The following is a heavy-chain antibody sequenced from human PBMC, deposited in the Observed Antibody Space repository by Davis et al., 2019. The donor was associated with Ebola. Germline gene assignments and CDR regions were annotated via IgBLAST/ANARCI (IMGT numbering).Heavy chain of an antibody. CDR1: GYTLTELS. CDR2: FDPEDGET. CDR3: ATGNADYGDSTGLQGPVYYYYYGMDV. V-gene: IGHV1-24*01. Sequence: ASVQVSCKVSGYTLTELSMHWVRQAPGKGLEWMGGFDPEDGETIYAQKFQGRVTMTEDTSTDTAYMELSSLRSEDTAVYYCATGNADYGDSTGLQGPVYYYYYGMDVWGQGTTVTVSS. D-gene: IGHD4-17*01. J-gene: IGHJ6*02.